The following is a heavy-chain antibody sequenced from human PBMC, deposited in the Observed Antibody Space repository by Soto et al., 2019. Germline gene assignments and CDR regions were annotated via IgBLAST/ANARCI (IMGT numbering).Heavy chain of an antibody. CDR2: ISSSSSYI. J-gene: IGHJ4*02. CDR1: GFTFSSYS. Sequence: EVQLVESGGGLVKPGGSLRLSCAASGFTFSSYSMNWVRQAPGKGLEWVASISSSSSYIYYADSVKGRFTISRDNAKNSLYLQMNSRRAADTAVYYCARDLTMVRGGIIRTYYFDYWGQGTLVTVSS. D-gene: IGHD3-10*01. V-gene: IGHV3-21*01. CDR3: ARDLTMVRGGIIRTYYFDY.